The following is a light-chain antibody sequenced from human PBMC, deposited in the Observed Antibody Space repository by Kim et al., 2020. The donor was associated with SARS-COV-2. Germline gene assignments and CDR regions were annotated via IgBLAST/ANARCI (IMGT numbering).Light chain of an antibody. CDR2: SNN. Sequence: GQRVTVPCPGRRSNIVITYVYAYRHLPGAAPKLVIHSNNQRPSGVPDRFSGSKSGTSASLAISGLQSEDEADYYCAAWDDSLSGAVFGGGTQLTVL. CDR1: RSNIVITY. J-gene: IGLJ3*02. CDR3: AAWDDSLSGAV. V-gene: IGLV1-47*02.